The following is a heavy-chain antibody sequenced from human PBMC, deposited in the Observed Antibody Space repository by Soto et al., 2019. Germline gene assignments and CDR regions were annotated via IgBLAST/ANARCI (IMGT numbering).Heavy chain of an antibody. CDR1: GYSFTSYW. CDR2: IDPSDSYT. J-gene: IGHJ4*02. D-gene: IGHD6-13*01. Sequence: GESLKISCKGSGYSFTSYWISWVRQMPGKGLEWVGRIDPSDSYTNYSPSFQGHVTISADKSISTAYLQWGSLKTSDTAMYYCARHAGNSWKGDYFDYWGQGALVTVSS. CDR3: ARHAGNSWKGDYFDY. V-gene: IGHV5-10-1*01.